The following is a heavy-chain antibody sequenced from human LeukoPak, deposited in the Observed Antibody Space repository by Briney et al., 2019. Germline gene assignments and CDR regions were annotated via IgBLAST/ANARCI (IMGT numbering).Heavy chain of an antibody. CDR3: ARENWNYGTVDY. Sequence: PSQTLSLTCTVSGGSISSGSYYWSWIRQPAGKGLEWIGRIYTSGSTNYNPSLKSRVTISVDTSRNQFSLKLSSVTAADTAVYYCARENWNYGTVDYWGQGTLVTVSS. CDR1: GGSISSGSYY. D-gene: IGHD1-7*01. V-gene: IGHV4-61*02. CDR2: IYTSGST. J-gene: IGHJ4*02.